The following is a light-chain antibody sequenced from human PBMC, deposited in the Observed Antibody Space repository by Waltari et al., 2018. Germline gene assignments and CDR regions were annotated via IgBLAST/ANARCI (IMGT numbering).Light chain of an antibody. CDR3: MQALQSPWS. J-gene: IGKJ1*01. CDR2: LGS. CDR1: QNLLQTNGYNY. Sequence: DIVVTQSPLSLPVNPGEPASISCRSSQNLLQTNGYNYLAWYLQKPWQPPQLLIFLGSSRASVVPDRFSGSGSGTEFTLKISRVEAEDVGVYYCMQALQSPWSFGQGTKVEIK. V-gene: IGKV2-28*01.